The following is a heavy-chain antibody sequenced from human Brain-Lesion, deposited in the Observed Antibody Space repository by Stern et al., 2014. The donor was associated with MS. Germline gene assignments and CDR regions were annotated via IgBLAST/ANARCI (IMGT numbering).Heavy chain of an antibody. CDR2: IHDSGST. D-gene: IGHD1-26*01. V-gene: IGHV4-61*02. Sequence: VQLVESGPGLVKPSQTLSLTCTVSGGSISSSGYYWSWIRQPADKGLEWIGRIHDSGSTYYNPPLKSRVTIPRDPAKNQFSLRRTSVTAADTAVYYCATTRWDLFTWNWFDPWGQGTLVTVSS. J-gene: IGHJ5*02. CDR1: GGSISSSGYY. CDR3: ATTRWDLFTWNWFDP.